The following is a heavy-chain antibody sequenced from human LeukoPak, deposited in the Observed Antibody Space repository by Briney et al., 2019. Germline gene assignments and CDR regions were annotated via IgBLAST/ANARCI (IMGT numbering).Heavy chain of an antibody. V-gene: IGHV3-73*01. CDR2: IRSKANSYAT. J-gene: IGHJ6*03. CDR3: TRHASSSSWYSTGDYYYYYMDV. CDR1: GFTFSGSA. Sequence: GGSLRLSCAASGFTFSGSAMHWVRQASGKGLEWVGRIRSKANSYATAYAASVKGRFTISRDDSKNTAYLQMNSLKTEDTAVYYCTRHASSSSWYSTGDYYYYYMDVWGKGTTVTISS. D-gene: IGHD6-13*01.